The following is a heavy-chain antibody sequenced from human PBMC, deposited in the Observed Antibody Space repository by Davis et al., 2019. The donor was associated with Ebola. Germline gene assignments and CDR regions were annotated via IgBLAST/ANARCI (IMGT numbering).Heavy chain of an antibody. CDR2: TSYDGGNS. Sequence: PGGSLRLSCAASGFTFRSYAMHWVRQAPGKGLEWVAVTSYDGGNSNYADSVKGRFTISRDNSKKTLYLQMNNVRAEDTAVYFCAKDLGVDTGRTTALFREAKFFYYGMDAWGQGTTVTVSS. CDR3: AKDLGVDTGRTTALFREAKFFYYGMDA. V-gene: IGHV3-30*18. J-gene: IGHJ6*02. CDR1: GFTFRSYA. D-gene: IGHD5-18*01.